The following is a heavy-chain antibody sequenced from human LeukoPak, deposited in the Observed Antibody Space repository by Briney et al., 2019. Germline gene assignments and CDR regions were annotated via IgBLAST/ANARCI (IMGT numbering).Heavy chain of an antibody. CDR3: AKGRAFEVVAAFNY. CDR2: ISDSGANT. J-gene: IGHJ4*02. Sequence: GGSLRLSCAASGFTFSSYAMGWVRQAPGRGLEWVSAISDSGANTYSADSVRGRCTISRDNSRNTLYLQMDSLRADDTAVYYCAKGRAFEVVAAFNYWGQGTVVTVSS. V-gene: IGHV3-23*01. D-gene: IGHD2-15*01. CDR1: GFTFSSYA.